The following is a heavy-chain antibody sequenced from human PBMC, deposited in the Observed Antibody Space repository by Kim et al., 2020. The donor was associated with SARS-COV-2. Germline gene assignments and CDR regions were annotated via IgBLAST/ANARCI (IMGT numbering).Heavy chain of an antibody. Sequence: THHHPPPRDRDTIAVDTSKNQFSLKLSSVTAADTAVYYCAREYGMDVWGQGTTVTVSS. CDR2: T. V-gene: IGHV4-59*01. J-gene: IGHJ6*02. CDR3: AREYGMDV.